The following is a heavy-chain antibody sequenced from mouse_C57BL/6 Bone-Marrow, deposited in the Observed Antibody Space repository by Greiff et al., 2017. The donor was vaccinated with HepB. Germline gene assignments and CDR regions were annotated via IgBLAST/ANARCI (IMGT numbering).Heavy chain of an antibody. V-gene: IGHV1-18*01. CDR1: GYTFTDYN. CDR2: INPNNGGT. CDR3: ARKGGPWYFDV. Sequence: EVKLQESGPELVKPGASVKIPCKASGYTFTDYNMDWVKQSHGKSLEWIGDINPNNGGTIYNQKFKGKATLTVDKSSSTAYMELRSLTSEDTAVYYCARKGGPWYFDVWGTGTTVTVSS. J-gene: IGHJ1*03.